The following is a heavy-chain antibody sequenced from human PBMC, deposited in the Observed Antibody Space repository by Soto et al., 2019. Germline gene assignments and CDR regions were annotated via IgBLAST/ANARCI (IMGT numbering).Heavy chain of an antibody. Sequence: QVQLVQSGAEVKKPGSSVKVSCKASGGTFSRYTFTWVRQAPGQGLEWMGRIIPIVDIPNYAQKFQGRVTITADKSTSNAYLELGILTSDDTAVYYCASHFTGVLLLGASSPWGTNFRWDVWGQGTTVSVS. CDR2: IIPIVDIP. CDR1: GGTFSRYT. CDR3: ASHFTGVLLLGASSPWGTNFRWDV. J-gene: IGHJ6*02. D-gene: IGHD2-8*02. V-gene: IGHV1-69*02.